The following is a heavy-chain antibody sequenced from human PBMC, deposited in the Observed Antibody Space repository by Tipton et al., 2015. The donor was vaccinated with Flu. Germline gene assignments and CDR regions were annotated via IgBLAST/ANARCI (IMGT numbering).Heavy chain of an antibody. V-gene: IGHV3-30*04. D-gene: IGHD2-8*01. J-gene: IGHJ3*02. CDR2: ISYDGSKE. Sequence: SLRLSCAASGFTFNSYAMHWVRQAPGKGLEWVAAISYDGSKEYYADSVKGRFTVSRDDSKNTLYLEMSNLRPEDTAVCYCVRVMGGNDAFDSWGQGSMIIVSS. CDR1: GFTFNSYA. CDR3: VRVMGGNDAFDS.